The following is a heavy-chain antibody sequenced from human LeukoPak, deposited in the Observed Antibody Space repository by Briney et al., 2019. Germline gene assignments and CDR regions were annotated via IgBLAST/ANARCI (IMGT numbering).Heavy chain of an antibody. V-gene: IGHV3-21*01. J-gene: IGHJ4*02. CDR2: ISSSSSYI. CDR3: ARDTHTASLDY. Sequence: AGSLSLSCAASGFTFSSYSMNWVRQAPGKGLEWVSSISSSSSYIYYADSVKGRFTNSRDNAKNSLYLQMNSLRAEDTAVYYCARDTHTASLDYWGQGNLVTASS. CDR1: GFTFSSYS. D-gene: IGHD5-18*01.